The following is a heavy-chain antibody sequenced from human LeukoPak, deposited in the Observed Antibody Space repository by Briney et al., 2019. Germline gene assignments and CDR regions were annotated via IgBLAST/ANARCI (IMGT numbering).Heavy chain of an antibody. CDR2: IYYSGST. Sequence: SETLSLTCTVSGGSISSSSYYWGWIRQPPGKGLEWIGSIYYSGSTYYNPSLKSRVTISVDTSKNQFSLKLSSVTAADTAVYYCAREDRVGATRGIFDYWGQGTLVTVSS. D-gene: IGHD1-26*01. CDR3: AREDRVGATRGIFDY. J-gene: IGHJ4*02. V-gene: IGHV4-39*07. CDR1: GGSISSSSYY.